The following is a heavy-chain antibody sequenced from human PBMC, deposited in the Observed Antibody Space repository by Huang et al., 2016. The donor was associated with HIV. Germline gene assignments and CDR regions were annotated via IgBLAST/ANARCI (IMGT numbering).Heavy chain of an antibody. V-gene: IGHV1-69*13. CDR3: AKRGGAWGSPYAFDL. CDR2: ISRRFGTR. J-gene: IGHJ3*01. Sequence: QVQLVQSGAEVRKPGSSVKVSCRASGGSFNNFGINWVRQAPGQGLEWMGGISRRFGTRNDAQRVQGRVTITADETTGVVYMELSSLRSDDTAVYFCAKRGGAWGSPYAFDLWGPGTMVTVSS. D-gene: IGHD3-16*01. CDR1: GGSFNNFG.